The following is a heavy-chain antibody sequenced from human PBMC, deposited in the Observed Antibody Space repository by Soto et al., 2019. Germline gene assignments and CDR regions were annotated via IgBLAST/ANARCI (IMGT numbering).Heavy chain of an antibody. CDR1: GYTFTNYY. CDR2: INPSARSA. V-gene: IGHV1-46*04. J-gene: IGHJ4*02. Sequence: GASVKVSCKASGYTFTNYYLHWVRQAPGQGLEWVGMINPSARSASYAQKLRGRLTMDRDTSTTTVYMELSRLTSEDTAVYYCARDNSAANGGLDHWGLGTLVTVSS. D-gene: IGHD1-1*01. CDR3: ARDNSAANGGLDH.